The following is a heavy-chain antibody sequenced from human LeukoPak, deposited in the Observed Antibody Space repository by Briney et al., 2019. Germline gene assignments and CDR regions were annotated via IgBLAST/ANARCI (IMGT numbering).Heavy chain of an antibody. CDR1: GGAISNYC. Sequence: SETLSLTCTVSGGAISNYCWGWIRQPPGKGLEWIGYIYYSGNTNYNPSLRSRVTISVDTSKNQFSLSLSSVTAADTAVYYCARQMGGSWTIDYWGQGTLVTVSS. CDR3: ARQMGGSWTIDY. V-gene: IGHV4-59*01. CDR2: IYYSGNT. D-gene: IGHD6-13*01. J-gene: IGHJ4*02.